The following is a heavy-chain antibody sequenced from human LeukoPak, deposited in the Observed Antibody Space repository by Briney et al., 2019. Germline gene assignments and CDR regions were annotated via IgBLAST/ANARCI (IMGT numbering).Heavy chain of an antibody. CDR1: GGSISSYY. Sequence: PSETLSLTCTVSGGSISSYYWSWIRQPPGKGLEWIGYIYYTGSTDYNPSLKSRVTISVETSKNQFSLKLSSVTAADTAVYYCARAFSSGWYPYSIGGLWFDYWGQGTLVTVSS. D-gene: IGHD6-19*01. V-gene: IGHV4-59*01. J-gene: IGHJ4*02. CDR2: IYYTGST. CDR3: ARAFSSGWYPYSIGGLWFDY.